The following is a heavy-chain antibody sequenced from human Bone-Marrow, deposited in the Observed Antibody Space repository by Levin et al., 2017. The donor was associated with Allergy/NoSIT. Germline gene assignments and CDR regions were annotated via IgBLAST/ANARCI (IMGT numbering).Heavy chain of an antibody. Sequence: QSGGSLRLSCAASGFTFSNYAMTWVRQAPGKGLEWVSSISGSGDSTYYADSVKGRSTISRDNSKNTLYLQVNSLRAEDTAVYYCAKAAAGYYYESNPYYYWGQGALVTVSS. CDR2: ISGSGDST. CDR1: GFTFSNYA. V-gene: IGHV3-23*01. CDR3: AKAAAGYYYESNPYYY. D-gene: IGHD3-22*01. J-gene: IGHJ4*02.